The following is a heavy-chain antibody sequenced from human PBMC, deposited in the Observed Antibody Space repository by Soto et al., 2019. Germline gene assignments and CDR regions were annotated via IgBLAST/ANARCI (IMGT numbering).Heavy chain of an antibody. CDR2: IYSDGTT. CDR1: GFTVSSNY. Sequence: GGSLRLSCAASGFTVSSNYMSWVRQAPGKGLEWVSVIYSDGTTYCVDSVKGRFTISRDTSKNTLYLQMNSLRAEDTAVYYCAKSAPPIVMETTKCPALDVWGQGTTVTVSS. V-gene: IGHV3-53*01. J-gene: IGHJ6*02. CDR3: AKSAPPIVMETTKCPALDV. D-gene: IGHD2-21*02.